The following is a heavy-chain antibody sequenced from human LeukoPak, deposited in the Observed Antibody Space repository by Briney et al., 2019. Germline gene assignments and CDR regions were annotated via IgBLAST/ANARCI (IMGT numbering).Heavy chain of an antibody. V-gene: IGHV1-69*05. Sequence: ASVKVSCKASGGTFSSYAISWVRQAPGQGLEWMGGIIPIFGTANYAQKFQGRVTITRDMSTSTSHMDLSSLRSEDTAVYYCAAAPYYHEDSGYYYFDPWGQGTLVTVSS. CDR1: GGTFSSYA. CDR3: AAAPYYHEDSGYYYFDP. CDR2: IIPIFGTA. D-gene: IGHD3-22*01. J-gene: IGHJ5*02.